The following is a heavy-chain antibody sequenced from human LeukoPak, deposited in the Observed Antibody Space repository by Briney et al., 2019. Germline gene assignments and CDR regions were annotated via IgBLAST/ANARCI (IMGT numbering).Heavy chain of an antibody. J-gene: IGHJ4*02. Sequence: GGSLRLSCAASGFTFSDYYMSWIRQAPGKGLEWVSYISSSGSTIYYADSVKGRFTISMDNAKNSLYLQMNGLRAEDTAVYYCARDHKPYYFDYWGQGTLVTVSS. V-gene: IGHV3-11*04. CDR1: GFTFSDYY. CDR3: ARDHKPYYFDY. CDR2: ISSSGSTI.